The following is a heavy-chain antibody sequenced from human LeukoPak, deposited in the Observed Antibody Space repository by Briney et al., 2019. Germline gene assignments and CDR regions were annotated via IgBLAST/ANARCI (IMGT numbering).Heavy chain of an antibody. J-gene: IGHJ5*02. D-gene: IGHD6-6*01. CDR1: GLTVSSDY. CDR3: ARYPYSTSSWSDP. CDR2: IYSGGST. V-gene: IGHV3-66*01. Sequence: GGSLRLSCAASGLTVSSDYMSWVRQAPGKGLEWVSVIYSGGSTYYADSVRGRFTISRDNSKNTLYLQLNSLRAEDTAVYYYARYPYSTSSWSDPWGQGTLVTVSS.